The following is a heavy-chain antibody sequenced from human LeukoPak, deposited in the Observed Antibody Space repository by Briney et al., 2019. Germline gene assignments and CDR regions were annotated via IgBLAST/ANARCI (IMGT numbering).Heavy chain of an antibody. D-gene: IGHD3-16*01. CDR3: ARDKAGGGASYDY. J-gene: IGHJ4*02. Sequence: GGSLRLSCAASGFTFSSYNMNWVRQAPGKGLEWVSYISSSSTTIYYADSVKGRFTISRDNAKNSLYLQMNSLRAEDTAVYYCARDKAGGGASYDYWGQGTLVTVSS. CDR1: GFTFSSYN. CDR2: ISSSSTTI. V-gene: IGHV3-48*04.